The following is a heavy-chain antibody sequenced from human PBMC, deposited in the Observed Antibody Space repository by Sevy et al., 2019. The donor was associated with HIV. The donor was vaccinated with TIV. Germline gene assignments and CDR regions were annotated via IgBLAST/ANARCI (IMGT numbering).Heavy chain of an antibody. J-gene: IGHJ5*02. CDR2: ISGSGGST. V-gene: IGHV3-23*01. CDR3: AKDQNMFYVWGSYRYASGWFDP. Sequence: GGSLRLSCAASGFTFSNYAMNWVRQAPGKGLEWVSAISGSGGSTYYADSVKGRFTISRDNSKNTLYLQMNSLRAEDTAVYYCAKDQNMFYVWGSYRYASGWFDPWGQGTLVTVSS. CDR1: GFTFSNYA. D-gene: IGHD3-16*02.